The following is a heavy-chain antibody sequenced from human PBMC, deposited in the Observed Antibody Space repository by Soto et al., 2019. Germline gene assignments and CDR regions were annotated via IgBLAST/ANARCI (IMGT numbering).Heavy chain of an antibody. Sequence: ASVKFSCKASGGTFSSYAISWVRQAPGQGLEWMGGIIPIFGTANYAQKFQGRVTNTADESTSTAYMELSSLRSEDTAVYYCARVIYYDFWSGYYDYWGQGTLVTVSS. CDR1: GGTFSSYA. J-gene: IGHJ4*02. CDR3: ARVIYYDFWSGYYDY. V-gene: IGHV1-69*01. D-gene: IGHD3-3*01. CDR2: IIPIFGTA.